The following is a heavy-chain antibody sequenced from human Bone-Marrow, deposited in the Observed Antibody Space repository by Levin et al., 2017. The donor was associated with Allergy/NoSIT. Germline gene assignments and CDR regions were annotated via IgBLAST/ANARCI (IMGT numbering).Heavy chain of an antibody. V-gene: IGHV3-74*01. CDR1: GFTFSDSW. J-gene: IGHJ3*01. CDR2: INSDGSMT. Sequence: GESLKISCAASGFTFSDSWFHWVRQGPGKGLVWLSRINSDGSMTDHADSVKGRFTMSRDNAENVLYLQMNSLTVEDTAVYYCAREGDSRWYSALDVWGQGTMVTVSS. CDR3: AREGDSRWYSALDV. D-gene: IGHD6-13*01.